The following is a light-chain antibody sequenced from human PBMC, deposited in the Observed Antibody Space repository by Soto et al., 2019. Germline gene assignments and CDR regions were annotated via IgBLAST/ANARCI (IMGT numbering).Light chain of an antibody. CDR1: YSNIGAGYE. CDR2: GHN. Sequence: QSELTQPPSVSGAPGQRVTISCTGSYSNIGAGYEVHWYQQVPGSAPKLLVSGHNNRPAGVPDRVFGSKSGSSASLTIIGLQAEDEADYYCQSFDNSVSGSGVFGGGTKVTVL. J-gene: IGLJ3*02. CDR3: QSFDNSVSGSGV. V-gene: IGLV1-40*01.